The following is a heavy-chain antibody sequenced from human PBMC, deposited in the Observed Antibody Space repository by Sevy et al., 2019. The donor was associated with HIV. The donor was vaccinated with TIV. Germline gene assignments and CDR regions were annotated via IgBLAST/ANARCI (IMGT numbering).Heavy chain of an antibody. CDR3: ANSRGRYAGSSWLYYYYALDV. D-gene: IGHD3-16*01. J-gene: IGHJ6*02. V-gene: IGHV3-30*18. CDR1: GFPFSRHG. Sequence: GGSLRLSCAASGFPFSRHGMHWVRRSPVKGLQWVADPSEDGSEKEYADSVKGRFTISRDNSKDTVYLQMSSLRLEDTAVYYCANSRGRYAGSSWLYYYYALDVWGQGTTVTVSS. CDR2: PSEDGSEK.